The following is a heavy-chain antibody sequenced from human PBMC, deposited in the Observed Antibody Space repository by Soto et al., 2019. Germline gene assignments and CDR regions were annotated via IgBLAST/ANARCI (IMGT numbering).Heavy chain of an antibody. Sequence: EVQLVESGGGSIQPGGSLRLSCAASGFAVSRNYMTWLRQARDKGLEWVSVIYAGGTTYYADSVKGRFTISRDTSKNTLYLQMNSLRAGDTAVYYCVQTTGWPGFDFWGQGTRVTVSS. V-gene: IGHV3-53*01. CDR1: GFAVSRNY. J-gene: IGHJ4*02. CDR2: IYAGGTT. D-gene: IGHD6-19*01. CDR3: VQTTGWPGFDF.